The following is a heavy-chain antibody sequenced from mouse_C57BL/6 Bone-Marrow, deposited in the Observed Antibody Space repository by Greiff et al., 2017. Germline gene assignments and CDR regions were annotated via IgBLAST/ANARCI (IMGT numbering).Heavy chain of an antibody. V-gene: IGHV5-12*01. Sequence: EVQGVESGGGLVQPGGSLKLSCAASGFTFSDYYMYWVRQTPEKRLEWVAYISNGGGSTYYPDTVKGRFTISRDNAKNTLYLQMSRLKSEDTAMYYCARGGGHYYGSSYNYFDYWGQGTTLTVSS. CDR1: GFTFSDYY. J-gene: IGHJ2*01. D-gene: IGHD1-1*01. CDR2: ISNGGGST. CDR3: ARGGGHYYGSSYNYFDY.